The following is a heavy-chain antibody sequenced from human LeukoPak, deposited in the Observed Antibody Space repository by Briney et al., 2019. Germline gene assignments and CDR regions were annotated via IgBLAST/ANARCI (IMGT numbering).Heavy chain of an antibody. V-gene: IGHV4-59*11. Sequence: SETLSLTCTVSGGSISPHYWTWIRQTPGKGLEWIGYVYYNGLTSYNASLRSRLILSVDTARNQVSLKLTSVSAADTAVYYCTREVSTVTFDYWGQGTLVTVSS. CDR2: VYYNGLT. D-gene: IGHD4-17*01. CDR1: GGSISPHY. J-gene: IGHJ4*02. CDR3: TREVSTVTFDY.